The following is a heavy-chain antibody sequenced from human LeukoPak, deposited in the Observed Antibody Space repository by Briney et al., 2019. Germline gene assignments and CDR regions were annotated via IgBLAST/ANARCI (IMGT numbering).Heavy chain of an antibody. V-gene: IGHV3-23*01. Sequence: GGSLRLSCAASGFTFSSYAMSWIREAPGKGLEWVSAISGSGGSTYYADSVKGRFTISRDNSKNTLYLQMNSLRAEDTAVYYCAKGAMVRGVIRYYFDYWGQGTLVTVSS. CDR1: GFTFSSYA. J-gene: IGHJ4*02. CDR2: ISGSGGST. D-gene: IGHD3-10*01. CDR3: AKGAMVRGVIRYYFDY.